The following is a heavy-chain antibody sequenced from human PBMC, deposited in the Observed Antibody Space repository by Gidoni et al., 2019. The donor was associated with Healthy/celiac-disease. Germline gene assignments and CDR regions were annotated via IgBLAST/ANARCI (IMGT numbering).Heavy chain of an antibody. Sequence: EVQLVESGGGLVQPGWSLRLSCAASVFPFRSYWMHWVRQAPGKGLVWVSLIKSDGSSTSYADSVKVRFTISRDNSKNTLYLQIDSLRAEDTAVYYCARVSGSYHSGAFDIWGQGTMVTVSS. CDR2: IKSDGSST. CDR1: VFPFRSYW. CDR3: ARVSGSYHSGAFDI. V-gene: IGHV3-74*01. D-gene: IGHD1-26*01. J-gene: IGHJ3*02.